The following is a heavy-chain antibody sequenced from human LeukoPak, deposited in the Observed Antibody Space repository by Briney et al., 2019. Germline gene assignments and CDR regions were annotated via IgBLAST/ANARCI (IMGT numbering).Heavy chain of an antibody. CDR2: IRSNE. CDR3: VKGGGNSRPYFFDY. CDR1: EFTFSRYA. V-gene: IGHV3-30*04. Sequence: GGSLRLSCSASEFTFSRYAMHWVRQAPGKGLEYVSGIRSNEDSVKGRFTISRDNSKNTLYLQMSSLRAEDTAVYYCVKGGGNSRPYFFDYWGQGTLVTVSS. D-gene: IGHD4-23*01. J-gene: IGHJ4*02.